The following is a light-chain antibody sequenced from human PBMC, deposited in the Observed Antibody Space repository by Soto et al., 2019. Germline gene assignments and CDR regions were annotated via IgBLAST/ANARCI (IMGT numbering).Light chain of an antibody. CDR1: QGISTN. Sequence: EIVMTQSPATLSVSPGERATLSCRASQGISTNLAWYQQKPGQAPRLLIYGASTRATGIPARFSGSGSGTEFTLTISSLQSEDFAVYYCQQYDNWLRTFGQGTKVEI. CDR3: QQYDNWLRT. CDR2: GAS. V-gene: IGKV3-15*01. J-gene: IGKJ1*01.